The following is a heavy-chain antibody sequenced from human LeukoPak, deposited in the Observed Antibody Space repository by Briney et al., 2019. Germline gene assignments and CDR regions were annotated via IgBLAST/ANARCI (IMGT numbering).Heavy chain of an antibody. J-gene: IGHJ6*02. CDR3: ARGAGGSGSLTPYYYGMDV. V-gene: IGHV4-39*07. CDR2: IYYSGST. CDR1: GGSISSSSYY. D-gene: IGHD3-10*01. Sequence: PSETLSLTCTVSGGSISSSSYYWGWVRQPPGKGLEWIGSIYYSGSTYYNPSLKSRVTISVDTSKNQFSLKLSSVTAADTAVYYCARGAGGSGSLTPYYYGMDVWGQGTTVTVSS.